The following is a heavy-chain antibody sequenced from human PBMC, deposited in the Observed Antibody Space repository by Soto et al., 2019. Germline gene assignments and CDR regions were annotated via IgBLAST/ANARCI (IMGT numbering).Heavy chain of an antibody. Sequence: GASVKVSCKASGYTFTGYYMHWVRQAPGQGLEWMGWINPNSGGTNYAQKFQGRVTMTRDTSISTAYMELSRLRSDDTAVYYCARVRYYDFWSGYYNGRSPFDIRGQGTMVTVSS. V-gene: IGHV1-2*02. CDR3: ARVRYYDFWSGYYNGRSPFDI. D-gene: IGHD3-3*01. CDR1: GYTFTGYY. CDR2: INPNSGGT. J-gene: IGHJ3*02.